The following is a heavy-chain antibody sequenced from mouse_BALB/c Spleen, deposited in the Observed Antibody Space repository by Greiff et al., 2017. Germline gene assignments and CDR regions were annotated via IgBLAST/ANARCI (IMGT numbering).Heavy chain of an antibody. CDR3: ARSDSSGYGWFAY. J-gene: IGHJ3*01. CDR2: ISSGGGST. D-gene: IGHD3-2*01. CDR1: GFAFSSYD. V-gene: IGHV5-12-1*01. Sequence: VQRVESGGGLVKPGGSLKLSCAASGFAFSSYDMSWVRQTPEKRLEWVAYISSGGGSTYYPDTVKGRFTISRDNAKNTLYLQMSSLKSEDTAMYYCARSDSSGYGWFAYWGQGTLVTVSA.